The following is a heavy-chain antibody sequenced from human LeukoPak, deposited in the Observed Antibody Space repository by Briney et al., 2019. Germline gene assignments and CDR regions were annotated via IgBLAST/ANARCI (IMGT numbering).Heavy chain of an antibody. CDR3: ARGIADPYSFDS. D-gene: IGHD6-13*01. CDR2: IYSTGST. CDR1: GGSINFYY. Sequence: SETLSLTCTVSGGSINFYYWNWIRQPAGKGLEWIGRIYSTGSTNYSPSLKSRVTMSVDKSKNQFSLHLSSVTAADTAVYYCARGIADPYSFDSWGQGILVTVSS. J-gene: IGHJ4*02. V-gene: IGHV4-4*07.